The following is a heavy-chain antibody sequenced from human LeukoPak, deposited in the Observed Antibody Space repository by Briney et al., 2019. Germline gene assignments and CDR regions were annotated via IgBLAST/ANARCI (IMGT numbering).Heavy chain of an antibody. D-gene: IGHD3-10*01. J-gene: IGHJ5*02. Sequence: PSETLSLTCTVSGGSMRGGYFYWSWVRQPAGRGLEWIGRISSSGSTNYNPSLKSRVTISVDMSRNQFSLKLSSVTTADTAVYYCARKGEHLYDSGKLWPAWFDLWGQGTLVTVSS. CDR3: ARKGEHLYDSGKLWPAWFDL. CDR1: GGSMRGGYFY. CDR2: ISSSGST. V-gene: IGHV4-61*02.